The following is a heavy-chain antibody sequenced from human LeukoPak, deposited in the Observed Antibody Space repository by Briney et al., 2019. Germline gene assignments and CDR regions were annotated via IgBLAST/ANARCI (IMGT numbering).Heavy chain of an antibody. D-gene: IGHD1-7*01. J-gene: IGHJ4*02. CDR1: GGSISSYY. Sequence: PSETLSLTCTVSGGSISSYYWSWIRQPPGKGLEWIGYIYYSGSTNYNLSLKSRVTISVDTSKNQFSLKLSSVTAADTAVYYCARVPSGITGTTGDYWGQGTLVTVSS. CDR2: IYYSGST. CDR3: ARVPSGITGTTGDY. V-gene: IGHV4-59*01.